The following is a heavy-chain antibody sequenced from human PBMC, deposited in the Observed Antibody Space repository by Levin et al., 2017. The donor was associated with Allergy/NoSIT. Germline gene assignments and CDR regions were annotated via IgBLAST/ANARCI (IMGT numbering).Heavy chain of an antibody. Sequence: SETLSLTCTVSGVSSSSSSYYWGWIRQPPGKGLEWIGTISYSGSTYYNPSLKSRVTISVDSSRDHFSLKLSSVTAADTAVYYCARVWDMTGIDYWGQGTLVTVSS. V-gene: IGHV4-39*02. CDR3: ARVWDMTGIDY. J-gene: IGHJ4*02. CDR1: GVSSSSSSYY. D-gene: IGHD3-9*01. CDR2: ISYSGST.